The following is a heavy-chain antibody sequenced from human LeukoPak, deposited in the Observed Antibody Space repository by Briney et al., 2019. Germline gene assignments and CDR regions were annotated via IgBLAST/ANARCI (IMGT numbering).Heavy chain of an antibody. J-gene: IGHJ4*02. CDR3: ATVIGSSWYDYFDY. V-gene: IGHV4-39*01. D-gene: IGHD6-13*01. Sequence: SETLTLTCTVSGGSISSSSYYWGWIRQPPGKGLEWIGSIYYSGSTYYNPSLKSRVTISVDTSKNQFSLKLSSVTAADTAVYYCATVIGSSWYDYFDYWGQGTLVTVSS. CDR1: GGSISSSSYY. CDR2: IYYSGST.